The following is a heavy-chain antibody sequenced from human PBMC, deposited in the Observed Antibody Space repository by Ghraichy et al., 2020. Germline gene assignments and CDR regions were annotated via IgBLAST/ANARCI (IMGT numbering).Heavy chain of an antibody. CDR2: IYNSVST. J-gene: IGHJ3*02. CDR1: GGYISSFTYY. V-gene: IGHV4-39*01. CDR3: ARNMTTVTTARGRNVLDM. D-gene: IGHD4-17*01. Sequence: SETLTLTCTVSGGYISSFTYYWGWIRQPPGKGLEWIGSIYNSVSTSYNPSLKSRVTISVDTSKNQFSLILSSVTAADTAVYYCARNMTTVTTARGRNVLDMWGQGTMVTVSS.